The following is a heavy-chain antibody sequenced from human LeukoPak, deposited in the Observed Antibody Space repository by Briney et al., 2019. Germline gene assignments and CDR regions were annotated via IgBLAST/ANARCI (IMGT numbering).Heavy chain of an antibody. CDR3: ARSGYSSSWSIYYYYMDV. V-gene: IGHV1-2*02. CDR1: GYTFTGYY. CDR2: INPNSGGT. Sequence: ASVKVSCKASGYTFTGYYMHWVRQAPGQGLEWMGWINPNSGGTNYAQKFQGRVTMTRDTSISTAYMELSRLRSDDTAVYYCARSGYSSSWSIYYYYMDVWGKGTTVTVSS. D-gene: IGHD6-13*01. J-gene: IGHJ6*03.